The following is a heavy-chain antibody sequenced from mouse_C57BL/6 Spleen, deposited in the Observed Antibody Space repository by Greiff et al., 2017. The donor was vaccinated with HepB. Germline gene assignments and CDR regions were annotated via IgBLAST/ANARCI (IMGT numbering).Heavy chain of an antibody. CDR1: GYTFTSYW. V-gene: IGHV1-50*01. Sequence: VQLQQPGAELVKPGASVKLSCKASGYTFTSYWMQWVKQRPGQGLEWIGEIDPSDSYTNYNQKFKGKATLTVDTSSSTAYMQLSSLTSEDSAVYYCARSGDGYYSDYWAQGTTRTVSS. CDR2: IDPSDSYT. J-gene: IGHJ2*01. CDR3: ARSGDGYYSDY. D-gene: IGHD2-3*01.